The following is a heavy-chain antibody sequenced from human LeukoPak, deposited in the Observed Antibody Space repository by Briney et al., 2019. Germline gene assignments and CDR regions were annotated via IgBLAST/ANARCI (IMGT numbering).Heavy chain of an antibody. Sequence: KPSETLSLTCTVSGGSISSYYWSWIRQPPGKGLEWIGEINHSGSTNYNPSLKSRVTISVDTSKNQFSLKLSSVTAADTAVYYCASRLLFGPTLHYFDYWGQGTLVTVSS. V-gene: IGHV4-34*01. CDR2: INHSGST. D-gene: IGHD2-21*02. CDR3: ASRLLFGPTLHYFDY. CDR1: GGSISSYY. J-gene: IGHJ4*02.